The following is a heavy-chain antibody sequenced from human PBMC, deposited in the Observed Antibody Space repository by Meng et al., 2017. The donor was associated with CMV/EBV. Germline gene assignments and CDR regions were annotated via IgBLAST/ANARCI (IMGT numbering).Heavy chain of an antibody. CDR3: ATGSGDFDH. D-gene: IGHD1-26*01. V-gene: IGHV4-4*07. CDR2: IYSSGNT. CDR1: GPSISHFY. Sequence: VPRQDAGPGLVSPSATLSLTCSCSGPSISHFYWSWIRQPASKGLEWIGRIYSSGNTNYNPSLKSRVTMSLDTSKNQISLRLISVTAADTAVYYCATGSGDFDHWGPGTLVTVSS. J-gene: IGHJ4*02.